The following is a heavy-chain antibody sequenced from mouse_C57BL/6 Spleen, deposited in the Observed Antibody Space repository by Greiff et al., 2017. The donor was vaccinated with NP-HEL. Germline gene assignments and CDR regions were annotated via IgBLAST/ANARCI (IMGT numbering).Heavy chain of an antibody. J-gene: IGHJ3*01. D-gene: IGHD2-12*01. Sequence: VQLQQSGAELARPGASVKLSCKASGYTFTSYGISWVKQRTGQGLEWIGEIYPRSGNTYYNEKFKGKATLTADKSSSTAYMELRSLTSEDSAVYFCARTGDDGASFAYWGQGTLVTVSA. CDR1: GYTFTSYG. V-gene: IGHV1-81*01. CDR3: ARTGDDGASFAY. CDR2: IYPRSGNT.